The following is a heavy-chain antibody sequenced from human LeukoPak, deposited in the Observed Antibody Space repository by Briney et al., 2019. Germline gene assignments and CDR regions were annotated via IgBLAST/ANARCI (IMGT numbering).Heavy chain of an antibody. J-gene: IGHJ6*03. Sequence: SATLSLTCTVSGGSISSSSYYWGWIRPPPGKGLEWIGIIYYSGSTYYNPSLKSRVTISVDTSKNQFSLKLSSVTAADTAVYYCARLGYCSSTSCYSLFYYYYYMDVWGKGTTVTVSS. CDR1: GGSISSSSYY. V-gene: IGHV4-39*01. CDR3: ARLGYCSSTSCYSLFYYYYYMDV. CDR2: IYYSGST. D-gene: IGHD2-2*01.